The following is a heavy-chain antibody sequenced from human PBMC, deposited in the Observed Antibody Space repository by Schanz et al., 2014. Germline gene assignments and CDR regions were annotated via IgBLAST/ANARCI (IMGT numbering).Heavy chain of an antibody. CDR3: AKDEGYNYGYIFDY. CDR2: IPSDESNK. V-gene: IGHV3-30*02. CDR1: GFTFSSSG. D-gene: IGHD5-18*01. J-gene: IGHJ4*02. Sequence: QVQLVESGGGVVQPGRYLRLSCAASGFTFSSSGMHWVRQAPGKGLEWVAFIPSDESNKYYIDSVKGRFTISRDNSRETMFLQMNTLRPDDTAVYYCAKDEGYNYGYIFDYWGQGTLVTVSS.